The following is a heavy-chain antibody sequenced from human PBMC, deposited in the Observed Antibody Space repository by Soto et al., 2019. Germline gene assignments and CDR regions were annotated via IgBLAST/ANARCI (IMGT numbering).Heavy chain of an antibody. CDR2: IKQDGREK. CDR3: ARAYYYIWGSYRYIGLSLDY. Sequence: GGSLRLSCAASGFTFSSYWMSWVRQAPGKGLEWVANIKQDGREKYYVDSVKGRFTISRDNAKNSLYLQMNSLRAEDRAVYYCARAYYYIWGSYRYIGLSLDYWGQGTLVTVSS. D-gene: IGHD3-16*02. J-gene: IGHJ4*02. V-gene: IGHV3-7*01. CDR1: GFTFSSYW.